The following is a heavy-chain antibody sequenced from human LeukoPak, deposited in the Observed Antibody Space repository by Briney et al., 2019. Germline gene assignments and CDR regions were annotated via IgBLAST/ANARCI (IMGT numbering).Heavy chain of an antibody. Sequence: GGSLRLSCAASGFTFSSYAMHWVRQAPGKGLEWVAVISYDGSNKYYADSVKGRFTISRDNSKNTLYLQMNSLRAEDTAVYYCARVGFRGYDILTGYYDYWGQGTLVTVSS. CDR1: GFTFSSYA. CDR2: ISYDGSNK. V-gene: IGHV3-30-3*01. CDR3: ARVGFRGYDILTGYYDY. D-gene: IGHD3-9*01. J-gene: IGHJ4*02.